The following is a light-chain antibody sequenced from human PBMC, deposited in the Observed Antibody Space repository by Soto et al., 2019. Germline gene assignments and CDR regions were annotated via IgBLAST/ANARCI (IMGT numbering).Light chain of an antibody. Sequence: DIQITLYTSSLSSSVGDRVTSTCQASQDISKYLTLYQQKPGKAPNLLIFDASNLQTVVPSRFHGSVCGTDFTLTISIPQPEDSATYYCQQYGSLPITFGKRTRL. CDR2: DAS. CDR3: QQYGSLPIT. V-gene: IGKV1-33*01. CDR1: QDISKY. J-gene: IGKJ5*01.